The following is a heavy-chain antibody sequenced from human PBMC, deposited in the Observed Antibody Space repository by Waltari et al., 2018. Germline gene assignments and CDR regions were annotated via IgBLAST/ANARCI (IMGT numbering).Heavy chain of an antibody. Sequence: QVQLQQWGAGLLKPSETLSLTCAVYGGSFSGYYWSWIRQPPGKGLEWIGEINHRGSTNYNPSLKSRVTISVDTSKNQFSLKLSSVTAADTAVYYCARVPLYYYDSSGYFDYWGQGTLVTVSS. J-gene: IGHJ4*02. CDR2: INHRGST. CDR3: ARVPLYYYDSSGYFDY. CDR1: GGSFSGYY. D-gene: IGHD3-22*01. V-gene: IGHV4-34*01.